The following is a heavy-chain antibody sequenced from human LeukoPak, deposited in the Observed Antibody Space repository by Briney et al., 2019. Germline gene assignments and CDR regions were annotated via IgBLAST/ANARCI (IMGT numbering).Heavy chain of an antibody. V-gene: IGHV3-53*01. CDR1: GFTVSSNY. D-gene: IGHD6-19*01. CDR3: ASSAFSSNGWYGDY. J-gene: IGHJ4*02. CDR2: IYSGGST. Sequence: GGSLRLSCAASGFTVSSNYMSWVRQAPGKGLEWVSVIYSGGSTYYADSVKGRFTISRDNSKNTLYLQMNSLRAEDTAVYYCASSAFSSNGWYGDYWGQGTLVTVSS.